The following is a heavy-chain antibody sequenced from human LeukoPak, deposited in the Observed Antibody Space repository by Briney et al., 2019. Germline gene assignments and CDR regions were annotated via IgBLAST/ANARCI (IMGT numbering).Heavy chain of an antibody. D-gene: IGHD3-10*01. V-gene: IGHV1-2*02. CDR1: GYIFTDYY. CDR2: INPNSGDT. Sequence: ASVKVSCKASGYIFTDYYMHWVRQAPGQGLEWMGWINPNSGDTTYAQKFQGRVTMSSDTSISTAYMDLSRLISDDTAVYYCGRVRYYGSGTYYSTNWFDPWGQGTLVTVSS. J-gene: IGHJ5*02. CDR3: GRVRYYGSGTYYSTNWFDP.